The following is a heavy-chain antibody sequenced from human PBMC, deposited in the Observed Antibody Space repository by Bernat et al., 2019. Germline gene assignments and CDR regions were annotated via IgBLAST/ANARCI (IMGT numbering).Heavy chain of an antibody. CDR2: ISYDGSNK. J-gene: IGHJ6*02. V-gene: IGHV3-30*18. CDR1: GFTFSSYG. Sequence: QVQLVESGGGVVQPGRSLRLSCAASGFTFSSYGMHWVRQAPGKGLEWVAVISYDGSNKYYADSVKGRFTISRDNSKNTLYLQMNSLRAEDTAVYYWAKDFTRGSSSSGGYGMDVWGQGTTVTVSS. CDR3: AKDFTRGSSSSGGYGMDV. D-gene: IGHD6-6*01.